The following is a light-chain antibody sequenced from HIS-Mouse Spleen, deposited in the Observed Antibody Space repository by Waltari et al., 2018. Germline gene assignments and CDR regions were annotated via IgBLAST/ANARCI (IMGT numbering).Light chain of an antibody. CDR3: QQYGSSPPWT. Sequence: EIVLTQSPGTLSLSPGERATLSCRASQSVSSSYLAWYQQKPGQAPRLLSYGASSRATCIPDRFSGSGSGTDFTLTISRLEPEDFAVYYCQQYGSSPPWTFGQGTKVEIK. V-gene: IGKV3-20*01. CDR1: QSVSSSY. J-gene: IGKJ1*01. CDR2: GAS.